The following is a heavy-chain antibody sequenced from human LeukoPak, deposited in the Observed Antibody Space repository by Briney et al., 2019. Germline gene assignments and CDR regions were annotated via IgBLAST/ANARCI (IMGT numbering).Heavy chain of an antibody. CDR1: GLTVSSNY. CDR3: ARVGCTNGVCYTRGYFDY. J-gene: IGHJ4*02. V-gene: IGHV3-53*04. CDR2: IYSGGST. Sequence: GGSLRLSCAASGLTVSSNYMSWVRQAPGKGLEWVSVIYSGGSTYYADSVKGRFTISRHNSKNTLYLQMNSLRAEDTAVYYCARVGCTNGVCYTRGYFDYWGQGTLVTVSS. D-gene: IGHD2-8*01.